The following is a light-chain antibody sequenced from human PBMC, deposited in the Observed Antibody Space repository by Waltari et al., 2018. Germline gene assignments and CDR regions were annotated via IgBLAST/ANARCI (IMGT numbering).Light chain of an antibody. J-gene: IGLJ2*01. V-gene: IGLV1-40*01. CDR1: SSNIGAAYD. Sequence: SLLTPPPSVSGAPGPRVTISCTGSSSNIGAAYDANWYQQLPGKVSKLLIYGNSNRPSGVPDRISGSKSGTSASLAITGLQAEDEADYYCQSYDSSLGGSVFGGGTKLTVL. CDR3: QSYDSSLGGSV. CDR2: GNS.